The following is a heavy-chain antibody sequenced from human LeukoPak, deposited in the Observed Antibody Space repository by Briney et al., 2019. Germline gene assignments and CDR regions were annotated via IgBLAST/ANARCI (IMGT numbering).Heavy chain of an antibody. CDR2: IWYDGSNK. CDR1: GFTFNTYW. V-gene: IGHV3-33*08. J-gene: IGHJ4*02. D-gene: IGHD6-13*01. CDR3: ARDPSPIAAAGHFDY. Sequence: GGSLRLSCAASGFTFNTYWMSWVRQAPGKGLEWVAVIWYDGSNKYYADSVKGRFTISRDNSKNTLYLQMNSLRAEDTAAYYCARDPSPIAAAGHFDYWGQGTLVTVSS.